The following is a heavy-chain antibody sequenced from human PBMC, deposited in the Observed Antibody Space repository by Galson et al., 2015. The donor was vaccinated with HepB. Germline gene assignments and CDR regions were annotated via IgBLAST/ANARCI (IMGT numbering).Heavy chain of an antibody. D-gene: IGHD6-19*01. CDR2: ISWNSGSR. CDR3: GKDRRPGAVAATLSSHYYYNGMDV. CDR1: GFTFDDYA. V-gene: IGHV3-9*01. J-gene: IGHJ6*02. Sequence: SLRLSCAASGFTFDDYAMHWVRQAPGKGLEWVSGISWNSGSRDYADSVKGRFTISRDNAKKSLYLQMNSLRAEDTALYYCGKDRRPGAVAATLSSHYYYNGMDVWGQGTTVTVSS.